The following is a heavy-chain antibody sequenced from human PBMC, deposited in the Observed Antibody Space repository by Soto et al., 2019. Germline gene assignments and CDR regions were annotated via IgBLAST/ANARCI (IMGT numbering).Heavy chain of an antibody. CDR2: IYYSGST. D-gene: IGHD3-9*01. V-gene: IGHV4-59*08. CDR1: GGSFSGYY. J-gene: IGHJ3*02. CDR3: ARRQLRYFDWRDAFDI. Sequence: SETLSLTCAVYGGSFSGYYWSWIRQPPGKGLEWIGYIYYSGSTNYNPSLKSRVTISVDTSKNQFSLKLSSVTAADTAVYYCARRQLRYFDWRDAFDIWGQGTMVTVSS.